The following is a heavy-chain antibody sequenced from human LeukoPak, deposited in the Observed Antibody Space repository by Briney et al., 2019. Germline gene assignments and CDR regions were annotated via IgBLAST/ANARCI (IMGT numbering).Heavy chain of an antibody. V-gene: IGHV4-59*12. Sequence: SETLSLACSVSGGFNSRYYWSWVRQPLGKGLEWLGHIFYSGHSNYNASLTSRIRMSVDTSKAQFSLGLASVIAADTAVYYCARIDPLGFFDQWGPGILVTVSS. CDR2: IFYSGHS. CDR1: GGFNSRYY. D-gene: IGHD6-25*01. CDR3: ARIDPLGFFDQ. J-gene: IGHJ4*02.